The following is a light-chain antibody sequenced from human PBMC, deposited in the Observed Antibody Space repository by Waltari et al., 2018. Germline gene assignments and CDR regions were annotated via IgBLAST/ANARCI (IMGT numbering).Light chain of an antibody. J-gene: IGKJ2*01. CDR1: QSISSW. CDR3: QQYNSYPYT. CDR2: KAS. Sequence: DIQMTQSPSTLAASVGDRVTITCRASQSISSWLAWYQQKPGKAPKLLIYKASSLESGVPSRFSGSGSGTEFTLTISSLQPDDFATYYCQQYNSYPYTFGQGTKLEIK. V-gene: IGKV1-5*03.